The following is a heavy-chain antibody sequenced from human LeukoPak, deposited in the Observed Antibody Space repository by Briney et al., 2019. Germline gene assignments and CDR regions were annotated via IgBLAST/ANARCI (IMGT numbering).Heavy chain of an antibody. V-gene: IGHV3-23*01. CDR3: ARASYYDFWSGYNFDY. Sequence: GGSLRLSCAASGFTFSSYAMSWVRQAPGKGLEWVSAISGSGGSTYYADSVKGRITISRDNAKNSLYLQMNSLRAEDTAVYYCARASYYDFWSGYNFDYWGQGTLVTVSS. J-gene: IGHJ4*02. CDR1: GFTFSSYA. CDR2: ISGSGGST. D-gene: IGHD3-3*01.